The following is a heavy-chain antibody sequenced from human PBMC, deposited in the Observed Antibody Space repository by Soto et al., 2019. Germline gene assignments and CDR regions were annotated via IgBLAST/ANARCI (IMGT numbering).Heavy chain of an antibody. Sequence: SQTLSLTCAISGDSVSSNSAAWNWIRQSPSRGLEWLGRTYYRSKWYNDYAVSVKSRITINPDTSKNQFSLQLNSVTPEDTAVYYCARGVWFGEQDYYYYVMDVWGQGTTGTVCS. CDR2: TYYRSKWYN. J-gene: IGHJ6*02. D-gene: IGHD3-10*01. CDR3: ARGVWFGEQDYYYYVMDV. V-gene: IGHV6-1*01. CDR1: GDSVSSNSAA.